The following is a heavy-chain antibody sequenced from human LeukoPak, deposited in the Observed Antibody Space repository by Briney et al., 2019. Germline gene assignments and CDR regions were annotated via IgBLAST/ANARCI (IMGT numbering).Heavy chain of an antibody. Sequence: PGGSLRLSCAASGFTFDTYNFNWVRRAPGKGLEWVATIRSYSSYIHYGDSVKGRFTISRDDAERSVYLQMDNVRVEDTAVYFCARYSEVYYYVDVWGTGTTVTVSS. V-gene: IGHV3-21*01. CDR2: IRSYSSYI. CDR1: GFTFDTYN. CDR3: ARYSEVYYYVDV. J-gene: IGHJ6*03. D-gene: IGHD2-21*01.